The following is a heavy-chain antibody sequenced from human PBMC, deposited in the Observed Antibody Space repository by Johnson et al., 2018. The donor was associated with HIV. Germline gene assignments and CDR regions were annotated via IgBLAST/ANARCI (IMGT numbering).Heavy chain of an antibody. Sequence: QVQVVESGGGVVQPGRSLRLSCAASGFTFSSYAMHWVRQAPGKGLEWVAVISSDGSNKYYADSVKGRFTISRDNSKNTLYLQMNSLRAEDKAVYYWAGAYYYDSSGYYDAFDIWGQGTMVTVSS. D-gene: IGHD3-22*01. CDR2: ISSDGSNK. V-gene: IGHV3-30-3*01. CDR1: GFTFSSYA. J-gene: IGHJ3*02. CDR3: AGAYYYDSSGYYDAFDI.